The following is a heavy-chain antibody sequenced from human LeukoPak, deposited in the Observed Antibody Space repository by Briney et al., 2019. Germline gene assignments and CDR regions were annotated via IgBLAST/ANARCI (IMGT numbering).Heavy chain of an antibody. CDR1: GFTFNNHA. D-gene: IGHD3-22*01. CDR2: ITGGADST. J-gene: IGHJ4*02. CDR3: AKDQRAAHYFYDNTAYYPHYFDY. V-gene: IGHV3-23*01. Sequence: GGALRLSRAASGFTFNNHAMSWVRLAPGRGLEWVSAITGGADSTYYAESVKGRFTISRDNSKNTLFLQMNSLRAEDTAVYYCAKDQRAAHYFYDNTAYYPHYFDYWGQGTLVTVTS.